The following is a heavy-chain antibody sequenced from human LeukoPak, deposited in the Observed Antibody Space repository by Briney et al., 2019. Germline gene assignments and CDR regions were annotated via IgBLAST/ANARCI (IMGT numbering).Heavy chain of an antibody. V-gene: IGHV3-9*01. Sequence: GGSLRLSCAASGFTFDDYAMHWVRQAPGKGLEWVSGISWNSGSIGYADSVKGRFTISRDNAKNTLYLQMNSLRAEDTAVYYCAGPGVTTTRWGQGTLVTVSS. D-gene: IGHD2-21*02. CDR3: AGPGVTTTR. J-gene: IGHJ4*02. CDR2: ISWNSGSI. CDR1: GFTFDDYA.